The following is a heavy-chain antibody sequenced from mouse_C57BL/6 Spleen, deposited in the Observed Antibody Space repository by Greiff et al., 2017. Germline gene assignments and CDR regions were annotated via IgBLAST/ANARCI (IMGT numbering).Heavy chain of an antibody. Sequence: EVKLVESEGGLVQPGSSMKLSCTASGFTFSDYYMAWVRQVPEKGLEWVANINYDGSSTYYLDSLKSRFIISRDNAKNILYLQMSSLKSEDTATYYCARGLRSSGAMDYWGQGTSVTVSS. V-gene: IGHV5-16*01. D-gene: IGHD1-1*01. CDR2: INYDGSST. CDR1: GFTFSDYY. CDR3: ARGLRSSGAMDY. J-gene: IGHJ4*01.